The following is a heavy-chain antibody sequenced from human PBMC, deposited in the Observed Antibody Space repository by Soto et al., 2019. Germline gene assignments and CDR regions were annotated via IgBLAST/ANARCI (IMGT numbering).Heavy chain of an antibody. CDR2: IYSGGST. J-gene: IGHJ6*02. Sequence: EVQLVETGGGLIQPGGSLRLSCAAYGFTVSSNYMSWVRQAPGKGLEWVSVIYSGGSTYYADSVKGRFTISRDNSKNTLYLQMNSLRAEDTAVYYCARANDYSNLYGMDVWGQGTTVTVSS. CDR1: GFTVSSNY. D-gene: IGHD4-4*01. V-gene: IGHV3-53*02. CDR3: ARANDYSNLYGMDV.